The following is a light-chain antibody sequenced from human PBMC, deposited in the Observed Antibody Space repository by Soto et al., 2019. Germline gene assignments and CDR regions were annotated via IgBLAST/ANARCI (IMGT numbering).Light chain of an antibody. CDR2: KAS. V-gene: IGKV1-5*03. CDR3: QQYNSYPS. CDR1: QSISSW. Sequence: IQMTQSPSTLSASVGDRVTITCRASQSISSWLAWYQQKPGKAPKLLIYKASSLESGVPSRFSGSGSGTEFTLTIRSLQPDDFATYYCQQYNSYPSFGGGTKVEIK. J-gene: IGKJ4*01.